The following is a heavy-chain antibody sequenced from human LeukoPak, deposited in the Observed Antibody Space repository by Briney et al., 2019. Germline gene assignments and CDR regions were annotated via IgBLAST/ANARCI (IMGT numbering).Heavy chain of an antibody. Sequence: PLETLSLTCAVSNYSITSGYFWGWIRQPPGKGLEWIASIYHSGTTYYNPSLRNRVTLFVDTSKNQFSLKLTSLTAADTAVYYCARDGVFHDSDGYSFDYWGQRTLVTVSS. CDR3: ARDGVFHDSDGYSFDY. CDR1: NYSITSGYF. CDR2: IYHSGTT. J-gene: IGHJ4*02. V-gene: IGHV4-38-2*02. D-gene: IGHD3-22*01.